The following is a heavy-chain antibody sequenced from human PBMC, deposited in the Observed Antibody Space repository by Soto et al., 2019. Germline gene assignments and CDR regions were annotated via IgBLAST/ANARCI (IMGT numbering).Heavy chain of an antibody. J-gene: IGHJ6*02. D-gene: IGHD2-8*01. Sequence: QVQLQQWGAGLLKPSETLSLTCAVYGGSFSGYYWSWIRQPPGKGLEWIGEINHSGSTNYNPSLKSRVTISVDTSKNQFSLKLSSVTAADTAVYYCARGLLGYCTNGVCDPSYYYGMDVWGQGTTVTVSS. CDR1: GGSFSGYY. CDR2: INHSGST. CDR3: ARGLLGYCTNGVCDPSYYYGMDV. V-gene: IGHV4-34*01.